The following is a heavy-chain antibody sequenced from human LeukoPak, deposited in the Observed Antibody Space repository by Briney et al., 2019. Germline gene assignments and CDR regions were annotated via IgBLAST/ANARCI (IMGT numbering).Heavy chain of an antibody. CDR3: ARDRYDYVWGRPNLDY. CDR2: IRYDGSNK. D-gene: IGHD3-16*01. CDR1: GFTFSSYG. Sequence: GGSLRLSCAASGFTFSSYGMHWVRQAPGKGLEWVAFIRYDGSNKYYADSVKGRFTISRDNSKNTLYLQMNSLRAEDTAVYYCARDRYDYVWGRPNLDYWGQGTLVTVSS. J-gene: IGHJ4*02. V-gene: IGHV3-30*02.